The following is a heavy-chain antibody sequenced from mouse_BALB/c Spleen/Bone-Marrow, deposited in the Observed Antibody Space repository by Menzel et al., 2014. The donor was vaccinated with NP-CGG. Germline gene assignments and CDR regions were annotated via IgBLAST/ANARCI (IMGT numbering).Heavy chain of an antibody. J-gene: IGHJ1*01. Sequence: EVQLQQSGPELVKPGASVKVSCKASGYSFTGYYMHWGKKSHGNSLDWIGYIYPYNGVSSYNQKFKGKATLTVDNSSSTAYMELRSLTSGDSAVYYCESRGEYFDVWGAGTTVTVSS. CDR3: ESRGEYFDV. V-gene: IGHV1-31*01. CDR2: IYPYNGVS. CDR1: GYSFTGYY.